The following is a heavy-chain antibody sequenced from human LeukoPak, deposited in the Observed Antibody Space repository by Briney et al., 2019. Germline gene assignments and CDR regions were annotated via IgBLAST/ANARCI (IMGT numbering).Heavy chain of an antibody. J-gene: IGHJ4*02. D-gene: IGHD1-26*01. CDR3: ARASGSYDY. CDR1: GFTFSTYG. Sequence: GGSLRLSCAASGFTFSTYGLRWVRQAPGKGLEWVAAIWNDGSIRYYADSVKGRFTISRDNSKNTLYLQMNNLRAEDTAVYYCARASGSYDYWGQGTLVTVSS. V-gene: IGHV3-33*01. CDR2: IWNDGSIR.